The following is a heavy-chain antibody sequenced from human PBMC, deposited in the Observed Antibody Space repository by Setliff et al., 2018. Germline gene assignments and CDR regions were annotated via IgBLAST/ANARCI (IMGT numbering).Heavy chain of an antibody. Sequence: QTGGSLRLSCAASGFSLSIFWMSWVRQAPGKGLEWVASIKQDGSDKYYVDSVKGRFTISRDNAKNSLFLQMNSLRAEDTAMYFCARDRGGGLYDYWGQGTLVTVS. CDR3: ARDRGGGLYDY. D-gene: IGHD3-16*01. CDR2: IKQDGSDK. CDR1: GFSLSIFW. V-gene: IGHV3-7*01. J-gene: IGHJ4*02.